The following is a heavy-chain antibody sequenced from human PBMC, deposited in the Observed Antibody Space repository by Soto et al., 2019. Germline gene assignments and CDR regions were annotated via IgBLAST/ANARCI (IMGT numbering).Heavy chain of an antibody. CDR3: ALGVLAATRYYYYYMDV. CDR2: INPSGGST. J-gene: IGHJ6*03. CDR1: GYTFTSYY. V-gene: IGHV1-46*03. D-gene: IGHD2-15*01. Sequence: ASVKVSCKASGYTFTSYYMHWVRQAPGQGLEWMGIINPSGGSTSYAQKFQGRVTMTRDTSTSTVYMELSSLRSEDTAVYYCALGVLAATRYYYYYMDVWGKGTTVPVSS.